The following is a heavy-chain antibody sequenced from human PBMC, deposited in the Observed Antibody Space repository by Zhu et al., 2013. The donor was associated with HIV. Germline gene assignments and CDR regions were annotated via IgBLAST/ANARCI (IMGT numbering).Heavy chain of an antibody. CDR2: ISAYNGNT. V-gene: IGHV1-18*01. Sequence: QVQLVQSGAEVKKPGASVKVSCKASGYTFTSYGISWVRQAPGQGLEWMGWISAYNGNTNYAQKLQGRVTMTTDTSTSTAYVELRSLRSDDTAVYYCARRYCSSTSCFDAFDIWGQGQWSPSLQ. CDR1: GYTFTSYG. CDR3: ARRYCSSTSCFDAFDI. D-gene: IGHD2-2*01. J-gene: IGHJ3*02.